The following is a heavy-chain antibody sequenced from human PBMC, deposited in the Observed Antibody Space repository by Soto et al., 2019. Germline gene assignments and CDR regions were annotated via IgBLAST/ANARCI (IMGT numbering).Heavy chain of an antibody. CDR2: ISSSGSTI. V-gene: IGHV3-48*03. Sequence: SLRLSCASSVVTFSSYEMNWFRQAPGKGLEWVSYISSSGSTIYYADSVKGRFTISRDNAKNSLYLQMNSLRAEDTAVYYCARGGSSSAFDIWGQGTMVTVSS. J-gene: IGHJ3*02. D-gene: IGHD6-13*01. CDR3: ARGGSSSAFDI. CDR1: VVTFSSYE.